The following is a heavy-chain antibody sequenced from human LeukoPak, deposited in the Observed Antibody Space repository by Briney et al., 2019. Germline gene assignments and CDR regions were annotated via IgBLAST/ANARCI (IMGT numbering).Heavy chain of an antibody. D-gene: IGHD3-10*01. Sequence: PGGSLRLSCAASGFTFSSYAMHWVRQAPGKGLEWVAIISYDGSNKYYADSVKGRFTISRDNSKNTLYLQMNSLRAEDTAVYYCAREFGYYGSGSYRPFDYWGQGTLVTVSS. CDR3: AREFGYYGSGSYRPFDY. CDR1: GFTFSSYA. CDR2: ISYDGSNK. J-gene: IGHJ4*02. V-gene: IGHV3-30*04.